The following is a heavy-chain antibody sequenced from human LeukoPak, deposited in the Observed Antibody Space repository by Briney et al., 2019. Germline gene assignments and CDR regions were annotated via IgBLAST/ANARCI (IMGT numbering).Heavy chain of an antibody. CDR1: GFTFSDYY. CDR3: ARDFGANNWFDP. J-gene: IGHJ5*02. CDR2: ISSSSSYT. Sequence: PGGSLRLSCAASGFTFSDYYMSWIRQAPGKGLEWVSYISSSSSYTNYADSAKGRFTISRDNAKNSLYLQMNSLRAEDTAVYYCARDFGANNWFDPWGQGTLVTVSS. V-gene: IGHV3-11*06. D-gene: IGHD3-10*01.